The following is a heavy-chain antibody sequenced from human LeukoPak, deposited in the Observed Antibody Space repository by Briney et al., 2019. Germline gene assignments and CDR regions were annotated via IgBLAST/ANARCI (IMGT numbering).Heavy chain of an antibody. D-gene: IGHD3-22*01. V-gene: IGHV1-18*01. CDR1: GGTFSSYA. J-gene: IGHJ3*02. CDR3: ARAMLVVVTPYDAFDI. Sequence: ASVKVSCKASGGTFSSYAISWVRQAPGQGLEWMGWISAYNGNTNYAQKLQGRVTMTTDTSTSTAYMELRSLRSDDTAVYYCARAMLVVVTPYDAFDIWGQGTMVTVSS. CDR2: ISAYNGNT.